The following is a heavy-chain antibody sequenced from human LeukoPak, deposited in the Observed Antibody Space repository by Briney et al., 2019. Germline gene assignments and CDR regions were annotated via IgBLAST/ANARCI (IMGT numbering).Heavy chain of an antibody. V-gene: IGHV3-23*01. D-gene: IGHD3-10*01. CDR3: ARAYRDMVRGVTYDY. Sequence: GGSLRLSCAASGFTFSNYAMTWVRQAPGQGLEWVSTITNGAAGTFYADSVKGRFTISGDNSKNTVYLQMNSLRAEDTAVYYCARAYRDMVRGVTYDYWGQGTLVTVSS. CDR2: ITNGAAGT. J-gene: IGHJ4*02. CDR1: GFTFSNYA.